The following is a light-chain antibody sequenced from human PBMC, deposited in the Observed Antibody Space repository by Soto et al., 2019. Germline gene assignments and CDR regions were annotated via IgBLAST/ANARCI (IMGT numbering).Light chain of an antibody. CDR3: QQYNNWPPWT. J-gene: IGKJ1*01. CDR2: GAS. V-gene: IGKV3-15*01. CDR1: QSVSRN. Sequence: EIVMTQSPATLSVSPGEEVPLFCRASQSVSRNLAWYQQKAGQAPRLLIYGASTRATGIPDRFFGSGSGTEFTLTISSLQSEDFAVYYCQQYNNWPPWTFGQGTKVEIK.